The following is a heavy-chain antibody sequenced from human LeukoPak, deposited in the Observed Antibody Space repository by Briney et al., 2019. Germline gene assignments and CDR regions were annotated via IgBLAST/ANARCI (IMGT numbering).Heavy chain of an antibody. Sequence: ASVKVSCKASGYTFSSYDINWVRQATGQGLEWMGWMSPNSGDTGYAQKFQGRVTMTSDSSISTAYMELSSLRSEDTAIYYCVKTPPNWGFDYWGQGTLVTVTS. CDR2: MSPNSGDT. V-gene: IGHV1-8*01. CDR1: GYTFSSYD. J-gene: IGHJ4*02. D-gene: IGHD7-27*01. CDR3: VKTPPNWGFDY.